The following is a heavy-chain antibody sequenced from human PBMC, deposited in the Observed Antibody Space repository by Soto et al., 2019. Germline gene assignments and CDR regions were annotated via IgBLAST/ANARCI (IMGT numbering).Heavy chain of an antibody. CDR1: GFTFEDYA. D-gene: IGHD6-19*01. V-gene: IGHV3-9*01. CDR2: IRWHSGSI. CDR3: AKGKGGGWNGMDV. Sequence: EVQLVESGGGLVQPGRSLRLSCAASGFTFEDYAMHWVRQAPGKGLEWVSGIRWHSGSIGYADSVKGRFTISRDNAKNSLHLQMNRLRAEDTALYYCAKGKGGGWNGMDVWGQGTTVTVSS. J-gene: IGHJ6*02.